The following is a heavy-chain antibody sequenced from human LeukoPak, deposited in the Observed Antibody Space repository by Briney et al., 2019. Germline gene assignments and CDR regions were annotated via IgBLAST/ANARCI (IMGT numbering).Heavy chain of an antibody. Sequence: GGSLRLSCAASGFIFNDFWMSWVRQAPGEGLEWVANIRQDGGAKNCVDSVKGRFTISRDNAKKFLYLQMNSLRAEDTAVYYCARGGIAVAGRVDYWGQGTLVTVSS. CDR2: IRQDGGAK. V-gene: IGHV3-7*01. J-gene: IGHJ4*02. CDR3: ARGGIAVAGRVDY. D-gene: IGHD6-19*01. CDR1: GFIFNDFW.